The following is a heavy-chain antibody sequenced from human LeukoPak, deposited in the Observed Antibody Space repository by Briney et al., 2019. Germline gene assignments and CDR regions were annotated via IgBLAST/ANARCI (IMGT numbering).Heavy chain of an antibody. Sequence: PGGSLRLSCAASGFTFSSYGMHWVRQAPGKGLEWVAVISYDGSNKYYADSVKGRFTISRDNSKNTLYLQMNSLRAEDTAVYYCAKEGHYYYESSGYDYWGQGTLVTVSS. CDR2: ISYDGSNK. CDR1: GFTFSSYG. J-gene: IGHJ4*02. CDR3: AKEGHYYYESSGYDY. V-gene: IGHV3-30*18. D-gene: IGHD3-22*01.